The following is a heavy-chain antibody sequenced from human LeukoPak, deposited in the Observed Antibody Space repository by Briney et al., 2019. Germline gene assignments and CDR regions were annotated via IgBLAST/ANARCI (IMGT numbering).Heavy chain of an antibody. CDR1: GYTFTGYF. V-gene: IGHV1-2*02. D-gene: IGHD4-11*01. Sequence: ASVKVSCMASGYTFTGYFMHWVRQAAGQGLEWMGWINPNGGDTYFLQKFQGRVTMTRDTSINTAYMELSRLRSDDTAVYYCARWGADYTIDYWGQGTLVTVSS. J-gene: IGHJ4*02. CDR3: ARWGADYTIDY. CDR2: INPNGGDT.